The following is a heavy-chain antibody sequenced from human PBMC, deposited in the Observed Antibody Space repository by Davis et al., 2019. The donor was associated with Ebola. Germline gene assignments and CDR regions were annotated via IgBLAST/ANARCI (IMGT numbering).Heavy chain of an antibody. J-gene: IGHJ5*02. CDR2: ISYGGSNK. D-gene: IGHD5-24*01. CDR3: AKDRNRGYRDGHNWFDP. Sequence: GESLKISCAASGFTFSSYGMHWVRQAPGKGLEWAAVISYGGSNKYYADSVIGRLTISRDNAKNSLYLQMNSLRAEDTALYYRAKDRNRGYRDGHNWFDPWGQGTLVTVAA. V-gene: IGHV3-30*18. CDR1: GFTFSSYG.